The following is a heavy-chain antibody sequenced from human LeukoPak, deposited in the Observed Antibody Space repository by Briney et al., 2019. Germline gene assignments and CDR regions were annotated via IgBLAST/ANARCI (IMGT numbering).Heavy chain of an antibody. V-gene: IGHV1-18*04. CDR1: GYTFTRYG. D-gene: IGHD3-10*01. Sequence: ASVKVSCKASGYTFTRYGISWVRQAPGQGLEWMGWISAYNGNTNYAQKLQGRVTMTTDTSTSTAYMELRSLRSDDTAVYYCARVLHYGLGSYYNDYWFDPWGQGTLVTVSS. CDR2: ISAYNGNT. CDR3: ARVLHYGLGSYYNDYWFDP. J-gene: IGHJ5*02.